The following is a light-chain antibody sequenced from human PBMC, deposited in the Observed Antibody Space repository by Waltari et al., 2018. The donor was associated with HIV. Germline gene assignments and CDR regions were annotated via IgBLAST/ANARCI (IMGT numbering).Light chain of an antibody. CDR1: SGHSNYA. V-gene: IGLV4-69*01. CDR2: LNSDGSH. Sequence: QLVLTQSPSASASLGASVKLPCPLRSGHSNYAIAWHQQPPEKGPRYLMKLNSDGSHSKGDGIPDRFSGSSSGAERYLTISSLQSDDEADYYCQTWGTGMVFGGGTKLTVL. CDR3: QTWGTGMV. J-gene: IGLJ2*01.